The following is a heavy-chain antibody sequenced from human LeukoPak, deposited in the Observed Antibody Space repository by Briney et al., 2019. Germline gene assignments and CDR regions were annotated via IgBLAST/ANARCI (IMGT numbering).Heavy chain of an antibody. V-gene: IGHV3-48*03. CDR2: ISSSGSTI. J-gene: IGHJ6*03. D-gene: IGHD3-10*01. Sequence: GALRLSCAASGFTFSSYEMNWVRQAPGKGLEWVSYISSSGSTIYYADSVKGRFTISRDNAKNSLYLQMNSLGAEDTAVYYCARVLRGITMVRGVIHYCYYMDVWGKGTTVTISS. CDR3: ARVLRGITMVRGVIHYCYYMDV. CDR1: GFTFSSYE.